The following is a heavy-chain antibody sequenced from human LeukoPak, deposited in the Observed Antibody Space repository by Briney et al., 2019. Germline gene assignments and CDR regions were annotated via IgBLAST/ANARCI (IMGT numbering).Heavy chain of an antibody. CDR3: ATEGAARPSIDY. V-gene: IGHV4-39*07. Sequence: SETLSLTCTVSGGSVSSSSYYWGWIRQPPGKGLEWIGSIYYSGSTYYNPSLKSRVTISVDTSKNQFSLKLSSVTAADTAVYYCATEGAARPSIDYWGQGTLVTVSS. CDR2: IYYSGST. J-gene: IGHJ4*02. D-gene: IGHD6-6*01. CDR1: GGSVSSSSYY.